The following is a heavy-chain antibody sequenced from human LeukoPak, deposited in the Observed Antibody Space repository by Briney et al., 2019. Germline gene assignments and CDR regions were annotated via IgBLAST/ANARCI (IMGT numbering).Heavy chain of an antibody. D-gene: IGHD3-3*01. V-gene: IGHV4-4*07. CDR3: ARGTRFHTLYYYYMDV. J-gene: IGHJ6*03. CDR1: GGSISSYY. Sequence: PSETLSLTCTGSGGSISSYYWSWIRQPAGKGLEWIGRIYTSGSTNYNPSLKSRVTMSVDTSKNQFSLKLSSVTAADTAVYYCARGTRFHTLYYYYMDVWGKGTTVTVSS. CDR2: IYTSGST.